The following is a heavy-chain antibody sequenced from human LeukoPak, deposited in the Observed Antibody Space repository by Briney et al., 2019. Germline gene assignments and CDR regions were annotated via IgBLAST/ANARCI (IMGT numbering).Heavy chain of an antibody. CDR2: INHSGST. CDR1: GGSFSGYY. D-gene: IGHD2-8*02. J-gene: IGHJ4*02. CDR3: ARGLNTVYFDY. V-gene: IGHV4-34*01. Sequence: SETLSLTCAVYGGSFSGYYWSWIRKPPGKGLEWIGEINHSGSTNYNPSLKSRVTISVDTSKNQFSLKLSSVTAADTAVYYCARGLNTVYFDYWGQGTLVTVSS.